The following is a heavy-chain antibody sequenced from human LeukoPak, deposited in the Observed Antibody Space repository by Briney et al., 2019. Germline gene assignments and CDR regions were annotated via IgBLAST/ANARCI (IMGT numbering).Heavy chain of an antibody. CDR1: GFTFSTSW. Sequence: GSPTLSCAASGFTFSTSWMHWVRQAPGKGLVWVSRISSDGSSTTYADSVKGRFTISRDNAKNTPYLQMNSLRAEDTAVYYCARDLGSPLDYWGQGTFAPVSS. J-gene: IGHJ4*02. CDR3: ARDLGSPLDY. V-gene: IGHV3-74*01. D-gene: IGHD1-26*01. CDR2: ISSDGSST.